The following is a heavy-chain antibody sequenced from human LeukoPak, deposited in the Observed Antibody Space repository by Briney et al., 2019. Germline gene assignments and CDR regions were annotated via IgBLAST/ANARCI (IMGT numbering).Heavy chain of an antibody. J-gene: IGHJ4*02. CDR2: INPNTGDT. CDR3: ARDERFSYGDNHYPDLGY. V-gene: IGHV1-2*02. Sequence: ASVKVSCKASGHTFSDYYLFWVRQAPGQGLEWMGWINPNTGDTKYGQKFQGRVTLTRDTSIRTTYMELSSLRSDDTAVYYCARDERFSYGDNHYPDLGYWGQGTLVTVSS. D-gene: IGHD4/OR15-4a*01. CDR1: GHTFSDYY.